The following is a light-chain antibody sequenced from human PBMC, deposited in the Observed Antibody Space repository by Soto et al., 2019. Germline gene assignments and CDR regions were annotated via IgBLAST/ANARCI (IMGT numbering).Light chain of an antibody. V-gene: IGKV1-16*01. CDR1: EGINIY. Sequence: ETQTTQSPPSLSASVGDRVTIICRTSEGINIYLAWFQQKPGKAPKSLIYGATSLQSGVPSRFSGSGSGTDFTLTINRLEPEDFAVYSCQQYGSSPLTFGGGTKVDI. J-gene: IGKJ4*01. CDR3: QQYGSSPLT. CDR2: GAT.